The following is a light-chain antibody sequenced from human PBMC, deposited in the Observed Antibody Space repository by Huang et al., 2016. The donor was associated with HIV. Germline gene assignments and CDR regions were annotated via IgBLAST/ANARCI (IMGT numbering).Light chain of an antibody. J-gene: IGKJ4*01. CDR3: QQSYSTPLT. Sequence: DIQMTQSPSSLSASVGDRVTITCRASQSISNYLNWYQQKPGRAPKLLIYAASSLHSGVPSGFSGRGFGTDFTLTISSLQPEDFATYYCQQSYSTPLTFGGGTKVEIK. CDR1: QSISNY. CDR2: AAS. V-gene: IGKV1-39*01.